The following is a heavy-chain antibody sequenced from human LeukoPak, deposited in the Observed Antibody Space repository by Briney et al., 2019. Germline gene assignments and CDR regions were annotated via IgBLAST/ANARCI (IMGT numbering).Heavy chain of an antibody. CDR3: AKDMRVSSSSPGGDY. J-gene: IGHJ4*02. CDR1: GFTFSSYG. V-gene: IGHV3-30*02. CDR2: IRYDGSNK. D-gene: IGHD6-6*01. Sequence: GGSLRLSCAASGFTFSSYGMHWVRQAPGKGLEWVAFIRYDGSNKYYADSVKGRFTISRDNSKNTLYMQMNSLRAEDTAVYYCAKDMRVSSSSPGGDYWGQGTLVTVSS.